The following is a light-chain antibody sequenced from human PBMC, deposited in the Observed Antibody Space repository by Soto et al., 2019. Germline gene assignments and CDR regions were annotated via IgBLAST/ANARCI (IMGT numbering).Light chain of an antibody. CDR3: MQGTHWSLT. V-gene: IGKV2-30*01. Sequence: VVMTQSPLSLPVTLGQPASISCSSSQSLLYSDGNTYLIWFQQRPGQSPRRLIYKVSNRDSGVRDRFSGSGSGAQLALKMSRVWAGEVGVYYCMQGTHWSLTFGGGTQVEIK. J-gene: IGKJ4*01. CDR1: QSLLYSDGNTY. CDR2: KVS.